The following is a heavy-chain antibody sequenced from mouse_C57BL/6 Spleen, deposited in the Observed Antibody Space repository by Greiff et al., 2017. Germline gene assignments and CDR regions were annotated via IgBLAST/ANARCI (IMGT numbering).Heavy chain of an antibody. V-gene: IGHV1-82*01. Sequence: QVQLQQSGPELVKPGASVKISCKASGYAFSSSWMNWVKQRPGKGLEWIGRIYPGDGDTNYNGKFKGKATLTADKSSSTAYMQLSSLTSEDSAVYFCARDDYYGPYFDYWGQGTTLTVSS. CDR2: IYPGDGDT. CDR1: GYAFSSSW. CDR3: ARDDYYGPYFDY. D-gene: IGHD1-1*01. J-gene: IGHJ2*01.